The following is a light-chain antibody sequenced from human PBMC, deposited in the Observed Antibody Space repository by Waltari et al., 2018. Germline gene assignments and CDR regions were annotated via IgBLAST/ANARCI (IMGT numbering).Light chain of an antibody. CDR3: QQHGTSPYT. V-gene: IGKV3-20*01. CDR1: QSVSSNY. CDR2: AAS. Sequence: DTVLTQSPGTLSLSPGETATLPCRASQSVSSNYLAWYQQKPGQAPSLLIYAASSRATGVPDRISGSGSGTDFTLTLSRLEPEDFAVYYCQQHGTSPYTFGQGTKLQIK. J-gene: IGKJ2*01.